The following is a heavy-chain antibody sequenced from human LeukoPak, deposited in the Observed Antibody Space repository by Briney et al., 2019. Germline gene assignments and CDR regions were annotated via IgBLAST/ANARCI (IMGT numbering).Heavy chain of an antibody. V-gene: IGHV1-8*01. CDR2: MNPNSGKT. CDR3: TRGSSGRRDN. J-gene: IGHJ4*02. CDR1: GYTFTSCD. D-gene: IGHD6-19*01. Sequence: GASVKLSCKASGYTFTSCDINWVRQATGQWLDWMGWMNPNSGKTGYGQSFQGRITMTRDISIGTAYMELSNLTSEDTAIYYCTRGSSGRRDNWGQGTLVTVSA.